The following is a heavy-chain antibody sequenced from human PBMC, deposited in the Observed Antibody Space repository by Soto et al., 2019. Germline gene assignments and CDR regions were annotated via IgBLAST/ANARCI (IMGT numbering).Heavy chain of an antibody. CDR2: ISRSGNI. D-gene: IGHD4-4*01. V-gene: IGHV4-30-4*01. CDR3: ARGNDYMYFYDY. CDR1: GGSLTTGDYY. J-gene: IGHJ4*02. Sequence: QVQLQESGPGLAKPSQTLSLICTVSGGSLTTGDYYWTWIRQSPGEGLEWIGYISRSGNIFYNPSLKSRITISLDTSKDQFSLKLNSVTAADTAVYYCARGNDYMYFYDYWGQGTLVTVSS.